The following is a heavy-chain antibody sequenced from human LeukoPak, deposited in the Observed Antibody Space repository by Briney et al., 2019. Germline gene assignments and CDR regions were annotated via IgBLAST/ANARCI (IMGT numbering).Heavy chain of an antibody. D-gene: IGHD1-1*01. J-gene: IGHJ4*02. CDR1: GYSFTSYH. CDR3: AREDPHTYNFDF. CDR2: LKSSGDTI. V-gene: IGHV1-46*01. Sequence: ASVKVSCKTSGYSFTSYHMHWLRQAPGQGLEWVGILKSSGDTIVYAQKFQGRVTVTRDTSTSTVYMELSSLSSEDTAVYYCAREDPHTYNFDFWGPGTLATVSS.